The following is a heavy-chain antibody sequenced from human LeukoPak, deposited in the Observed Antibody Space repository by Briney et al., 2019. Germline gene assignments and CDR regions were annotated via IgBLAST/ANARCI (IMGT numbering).Heavy chain of an antibody. Sequence: GGSLRLSCAASGFTFSSHAMCWVRQAPGGGLEWGSSIDISGDNGHYGDSVKGGFTISRENCKNTVDVQMDSLRAEDSAVYYCANEIRPNDYWGQGTLVTVSS. D-gene: IGHD4/OR15-4a*01. CDR1: GFTFSSHA. V-gene: IGHV3-23*01. CDR3: ANEIRPNDY. CDR2: IDISGDNG. J-gene: IGHJ4*02.